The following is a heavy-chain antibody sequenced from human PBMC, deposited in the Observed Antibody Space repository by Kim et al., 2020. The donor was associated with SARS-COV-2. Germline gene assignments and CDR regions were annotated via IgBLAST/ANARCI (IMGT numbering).Heavy chain of an antibody. CDR2: IIPIFGTA. Sequence: SVKVSCKASGGTFSSYAISWVRQAPGQGLEWMGGIIPIFGTANYAQKFQGRVTITADESTSTAYMELSSXXSEDTAVYYCARXPXXXVVAARHYYYGMDXWGQGXXVTVSS. CDR1: GGTFSSYA. V-gene: IGHV1-69*13. CDR3: ARXPXXXVVAARHYYYGMDX. J-gene: IGHJ6*02. D-gene: IGHD2-15*01.